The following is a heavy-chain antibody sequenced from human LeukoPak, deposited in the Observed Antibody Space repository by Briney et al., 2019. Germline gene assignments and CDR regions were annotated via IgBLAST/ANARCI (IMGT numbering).Heavy chain of an antibody. Sequence: PGGSLRLSCAASGFTFSSYEMNWVRQAPGKGLEGVSSINSDSSLMYYAESVKGRFTISRDNARNSLYLQMSSLRVEDTAVYYCIRDLFDDYSLDYWGQGALVTVSS. D-gene: IGHD3-16*01. V-gene: IGHV3-21*01. CDR3: IRDLFDDYSLDY. CDR1: GFTFSSYE. J-gene: IGHJ4*02. CDR2: INSDSSLM.